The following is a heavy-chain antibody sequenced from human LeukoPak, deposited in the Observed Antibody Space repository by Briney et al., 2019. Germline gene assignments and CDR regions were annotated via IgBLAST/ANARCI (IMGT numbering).Heavy chain of an antibody. V-gene: IGHV3-30*02. CDR3: AKEGYILTGYYRFDY. D-gene: IGHD3-9*01. CDR1: GFTFSSYG. Sequence: GGSLRLSCAASGFTFSSYGMHWARQAPGKGLEWVAFIRYDGSNKYYADSVKGRFTISRDNSKNTLYLQMNSLRAEDTAVYYCAKEGYILTGYYRFDYWGQGTLVTVSS. J-gene: IGHJ4*02. CDR2: IRYDGSNK.